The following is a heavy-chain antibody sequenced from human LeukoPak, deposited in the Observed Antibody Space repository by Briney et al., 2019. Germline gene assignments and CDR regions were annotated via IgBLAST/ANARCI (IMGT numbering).Heavy chain of an antibody. CDR3: AKDLGYSSSWYLLDY. CDR2: IWYDGSNK. CDR1: GFTFSSYG. J-gene: IGHJ4*02. D-gene: IGHD6-13*01. V-gene: IGHV3-33*06. Sequence: GGSLRLSCAASGFTFSSYGMHWVGQAPGKGLEWLAVIWYDGSNKYYADSVKGRFTISRDNSKNTLYLQMNSLRAEDTAVYYCAKDLGYSSSWYLLDYWGQGTLVTVSS.